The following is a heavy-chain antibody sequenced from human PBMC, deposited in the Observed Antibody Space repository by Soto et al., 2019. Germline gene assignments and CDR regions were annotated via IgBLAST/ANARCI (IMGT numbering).Heavy chain of an antibody. Sequence: GESLKISCKGYSFTNYWICWVRQMPGKGLEWMGIIYPGDSETRYSPSFQGQVTISADKSISTAYLQWNSLKASDTAIYYCARVPTAAATRFYYYAMDVWGQGTTVTVSS. CDR1: YSFTNYW. J-gene: IGHJ6*02. V-gene: IGHV5-51*01. D-gene: IGHD6-13*01. CDR2: IYPGDSET. CDR3: ARVPTAAATRFYYYAMDV.